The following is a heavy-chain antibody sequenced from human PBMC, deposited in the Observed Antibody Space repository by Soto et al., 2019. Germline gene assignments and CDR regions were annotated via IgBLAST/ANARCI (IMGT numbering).Heavy chain of an antibody. D-gene: IGHD3-3*01. Sequence: SETLSLTCTVSGGSISSSSYYWGWIRQPPGKGLEWIGSIYYSGSTYYNPSLKSRVTISVDTSKNQFSLKLSSVTAADTAVYYCARQDDFWSGYYRGYYYGMDVWGQGTTVTVSS. J-gene: IGHJ6*02. CDR1: GGSISSSSYY. V-gene: IGHV4-39*01. CDR2: IYYSGST. CDR3: ARQDDFWSGYYRGYYYGMDV.